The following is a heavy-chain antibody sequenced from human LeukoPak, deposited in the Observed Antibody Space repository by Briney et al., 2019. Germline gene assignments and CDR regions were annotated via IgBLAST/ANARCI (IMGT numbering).Heavy chain of an antibody. CDR2: ISSSSSTI. CDR3: ASKGGPSSGWYFGY. V-gene: IGHV3-48*01. J-gene: IGHJ4*02. D-gene: IGHD6-19*01. Sequence: GGSLRLSCAASAFTFRTYSMNWVPQAPGKGLEWVSYISSSSSTIYYADPVKGRFTISRDNAKNSLYLQMNSLRAEDTAVYYCASKGGPSSGWYFGYWGQGTLVTVSS. CDR1: AFTFRTYS.